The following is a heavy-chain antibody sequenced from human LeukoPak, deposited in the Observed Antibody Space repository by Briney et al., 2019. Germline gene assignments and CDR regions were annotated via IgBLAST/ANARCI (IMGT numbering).Heavy chain of an antibody. V-gene: IGHV4-39*07. J-gene: IGHJ4*02. CDR1: GGSISSSSYY. D-gene: IGHD2-2*01. CDR2: IYYSGST. CDR3: ARGTWYFDY. Sequence: PSETLSLTCTVSGGSISSSSYYWGWIRQPPGKGLEWIGSIYYSGSTYYNPSLKSRVTISVDTSKNQFSLKLSSVTAADTAVYYCARGTWYFDYWGQGTLVTVSS.